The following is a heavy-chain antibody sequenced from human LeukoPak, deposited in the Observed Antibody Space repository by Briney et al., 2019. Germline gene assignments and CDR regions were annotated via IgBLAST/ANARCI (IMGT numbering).Heavy chain of an antibody. Sequence: PGGSLRLSCAASGFTVSSNYMSWVRQAPGKGLEWVSVIYSGGSTYYADSVKGRFTISRDNSKNTLYLQMNSLRAEDTAVYYCASSGYSSSLVPYYYGMDVWGQGTTVTVSS. CDR2: IYSGGST. J-gene: IGHJ6*02. CDR1: GFTVSSNY. CDR3: ASSGYSSSLVPYYYGMDV. V-gene: IGHV3-53*01. D-gene: IGHD6-13*01.